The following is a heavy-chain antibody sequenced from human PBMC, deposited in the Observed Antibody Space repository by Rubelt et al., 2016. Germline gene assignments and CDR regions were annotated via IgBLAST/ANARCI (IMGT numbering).Heavy chain of an antibody. CDR1: TGFISTYY. J-gene: IGHJ4*02. CDR3: ARNSICRSQMDY. D-gene: IGHD2/OR15-2a*01. V-gene: IGHV4-59*08. Sequence: QVQLQESGPGLVKPSETLSLTCTVSTGFISTYYWNWLRQPPGKGLEWIGYISYTGNTNYNPSLQSRATISTDTAKHQFSLRLGSVTAADTAVYYCARNSICRSQMDYWGQGTQVTVSS. CDR2: ISYTGNT.